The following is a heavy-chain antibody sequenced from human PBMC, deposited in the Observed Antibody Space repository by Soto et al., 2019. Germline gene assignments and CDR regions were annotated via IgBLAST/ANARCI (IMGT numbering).Heavy chain of an antibody. V-gene: IGHV1-69*06. D-gene: IGHD2-15*01. Sequence: ASVKVSCKASGGTFSTYTFSWLRQSPGQGLEWMGRIIPIFGTPYYAQKFQGRVTITADKSTSTVYMELSSLRSDDTAVYFCARGLECRGYCLDKPTWFAPWGQGTLDTVSS. J-gene: IGHJ5*02. CDR3: ARGLECRGYCLDKPTWFAP. CDR2: IIPIFGTP. CDR1: GGTFSTYT.